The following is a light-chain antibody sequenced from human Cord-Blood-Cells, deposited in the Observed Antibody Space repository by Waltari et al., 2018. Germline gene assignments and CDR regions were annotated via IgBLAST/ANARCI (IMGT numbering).Light chain of an antibody. J-gene: IGKJ4*02. V-gene: IGKV3-11*01. CDR2: DAS. Sequence: IVLTQSPATLSLSPGERATLSCRASQSVSSYLAWYQQKPGQAPRLLIYDASNRATGIPARFSGSGSGTDFPLTISSLEPEAFAVYYWQQRSNWPPGFGGGTKVEIK. CDR3: QQRSNWPPG. CDR1: QSVSSY.